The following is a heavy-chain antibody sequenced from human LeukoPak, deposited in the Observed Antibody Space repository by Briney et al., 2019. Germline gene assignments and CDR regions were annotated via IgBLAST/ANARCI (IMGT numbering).Heavy chain of an antibody. CDR1: GVSLSSHY. CDR3: ATIKRGSIFGYFDF. V-gene: IGHV4-59*11. Sequence: SETLSLTCTVSGVSLSSHYRSWIRQPPGKGLEWIGYMFDNENTKDNPSLKSRITLSADTSKNQFSLRLSSVTAADTAVYYCATIKRGSIFGYFDFWGQGILVTVSS. D-gene: IGHD5-18*01. J-gene: IGHJ4*02. CDR2: MFDNENT.